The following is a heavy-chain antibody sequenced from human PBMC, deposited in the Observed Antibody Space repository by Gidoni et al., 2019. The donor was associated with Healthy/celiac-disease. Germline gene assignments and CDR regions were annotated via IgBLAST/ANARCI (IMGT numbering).Heavy chain of an antibody. CDR3: AKVGEGSGITFDI. V-gene: IGHV3-23*01. J-gene: IGHJ3*02. D-gene: IGHD3-10*01. Sequence: TASGFTFSSYAMSWVRQAPGKGLEWVSAISGSGGSTYYADSVKGRFTISRDNSKNTLYLQMNSLRAEDTAVYYCAKVGEGSGITFDIWGQGTMVTVSS. CDR1: GFTFSSYA. CDR2: ISGSGGST.